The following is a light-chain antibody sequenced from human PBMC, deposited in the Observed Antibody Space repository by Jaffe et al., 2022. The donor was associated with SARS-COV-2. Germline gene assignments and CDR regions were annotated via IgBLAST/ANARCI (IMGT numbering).Light chain of an antibody. CDR3: SSHTTSGTDV. CDR1: SSDVGGYDS. J-gene: IGLJ1*01. V-gene: IGLV2-14*01. CDR2: GVS. Sequence: QSALTQPASVSGSPGQSITISCTGTSSDVGGYDSVSWYQQFPGKAPSLMIYGVSDRPSGVSNRFSGSKSGNTASLTISGLQLEDEADYYCSSHTTSGTDVFGSGTKVTV.